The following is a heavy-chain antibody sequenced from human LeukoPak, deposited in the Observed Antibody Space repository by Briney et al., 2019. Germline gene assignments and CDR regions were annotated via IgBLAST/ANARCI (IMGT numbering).Heavy chain of an antibody. CDR2: ISSDGSST. V-gene: IGHV3-74*01. CDR1: GFTFSSYW. Sequence: GGSLRLSCAASGFTFSSYWMHWVRQAPGKGLVWVSRISSDGSSTDYADSVKGRLTISRDNAKNTLYLQMNSLRAEDTAVYYCASRIPYDSSSYWGQGTLVTVSS. J-gene: IGHJ4*02. D-gene: IGHD3-22*01. CDR3: ASRIPYDSSSY.